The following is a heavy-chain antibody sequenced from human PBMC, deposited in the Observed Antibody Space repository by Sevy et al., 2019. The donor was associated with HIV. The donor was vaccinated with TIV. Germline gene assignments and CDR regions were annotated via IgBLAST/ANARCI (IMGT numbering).Heavy chain of an antibody. CDR1: GLTFDDYA. CDR3: AKGIGYSNGWYSWFDS. V-gene: IGHV3-9*01. Sequence: GGSLRLSCVASGLTFDDYAMHWVRQAPGKGPEWVSSSGWNSGSIGYAEAVKGRFTISRDNAKNSRYLQLNSLRVEDTALYYCAKGIGYSNGWYSWFDSWGQGTLVTVSS. CDR2: SGWNSGSI. J-gene: IGHJ5*01. D-gene: IGHD6-19*01.